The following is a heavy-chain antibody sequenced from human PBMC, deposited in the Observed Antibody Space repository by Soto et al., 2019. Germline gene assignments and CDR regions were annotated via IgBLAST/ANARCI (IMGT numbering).Heavy chain of an antibody. Sequence: GESLKISCKGSGYSFTSYWISWVRQMPGKGLEWMGRIDPSDSYTNYSPSFQGHVTISADKSISTAYLQWSSLKASDTAMYYCAGHGRGYPRDFWYYYGMDVWGQGTTVTVSS. J-gene: IGHJ6*02. V-gene: IGHV5-10-1*01. CDR1: GYSFTSYW. CDR2: IDPSDSYT. CDR3: AGHGRGYPRDFWYYYGMDV. D-gene: IGHD2-15*01.